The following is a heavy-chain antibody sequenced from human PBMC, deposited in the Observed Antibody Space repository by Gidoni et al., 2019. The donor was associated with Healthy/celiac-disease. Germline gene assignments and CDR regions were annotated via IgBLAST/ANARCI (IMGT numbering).Heavy chain of an antibody. D-gene: IGHD2-15*01. CDR2: ISGSGGST. CDR3: AKVPTEVVVAATHLDY. Sequence: EVQLVESGGGLVQPGGSLRLSCAASGFTFSCYAMSWVRQAPGKGLEWVSAISGSGGSTYYADSVKGRFTISRDNSKNTLYLQMNSLRAEDTAVYYCAKVPTEVVVAATHLDYWGQGTLVTVSS. V-gene: IGHV3-23*04. J-gene: IGHJ4*02. CDR1: GFTFSCYA.